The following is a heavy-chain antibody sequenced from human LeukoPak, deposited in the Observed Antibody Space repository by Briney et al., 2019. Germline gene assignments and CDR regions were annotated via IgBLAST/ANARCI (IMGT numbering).Heavy chain of an antibody. V-gene: IGHV3-21*01. D-gene: IGHD3-22*01. CDR1: GFTFSSYS. J-gene: IGHJ4*02. Sequence: GGSLRLSCAASGFTFSSYSMNWVRQAPGKGLGWVSSISSSSSYIYYADSVKGRFTISRDNAKNSLYLQMNSLRAEDTAVYYCARDLSTYSYDISDYYFDYWGQGTLVTVSS. CDR2: ISSSSSYI. CDR3: ARDLSTYSYDISDYYFDY.